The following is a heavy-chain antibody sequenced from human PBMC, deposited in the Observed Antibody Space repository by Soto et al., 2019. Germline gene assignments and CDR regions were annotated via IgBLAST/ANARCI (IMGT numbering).Heavy chain of an antibody. CDR2: ISTNGGST. D-gene: IGHD3-22*01. J-gene: IGHJ4*02. V-gene: IGHV3-64D*06. CDR1: GFTFSSYA. CDR3: VKGEYYYGSSGYYPFDY. Sequence: GGSLRLSCSASGFTFSSYAMHWVRQAPGKGLEYVSSISTNGGSTHYADSVKGRFTISRDNSKNTQYLQMSSLRADDTAVYYCVKGEYYYGSSGYYPFDYWGQGTLVTVSS.